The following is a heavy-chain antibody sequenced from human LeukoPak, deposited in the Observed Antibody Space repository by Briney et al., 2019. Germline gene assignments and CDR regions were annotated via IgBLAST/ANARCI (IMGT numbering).Heavy chain of an antibody. CDR1: GFTFSSYG. CDR3: AKDRYCSGGSCVDY. CDR2: ISYDGSNK. D-gene: IGHD2-15*01. J-gene: IGHJ4*02. V-gene: IGHV3-30*18. Sequence: RSLRLSCAASGFTFSSYGMHWVRQAPGKGLEWVAVISYDGSNKYYADSVKGRFTISRDNPKNTLYLKMNSLRAEDTAVYYCAKDRYCSGGSCVDYWGQGTLVTVSS.